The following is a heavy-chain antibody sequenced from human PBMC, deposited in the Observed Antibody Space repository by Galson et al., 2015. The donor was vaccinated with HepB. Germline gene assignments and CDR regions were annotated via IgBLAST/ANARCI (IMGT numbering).Heavy chain of an antibody. CDR3: ARPHEDGGLPGIAARRKAAYYFDY. V-gene: IGHV1-18*01. Sequence: CKASGYTFTSYGISWVRQAPGQGLEWMGWISAYNGNTNYAQKLQGRVTMTTDTSTSTAYMELRSLRSDDTAVYYCARPHEDGGLPGIAARRKAAYYFDYWGQGTLVTVSS. CDR1: GYTFTSYG. J-gene: IGHJ4*02. CDR2: ISAYNGNT. D-gene: IGHD6-6*01.